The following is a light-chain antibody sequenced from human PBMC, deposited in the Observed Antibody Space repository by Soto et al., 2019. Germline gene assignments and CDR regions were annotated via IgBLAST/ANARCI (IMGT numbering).Light chain of an antibody. CDR2: EVS. CDR3: SSYTSGNTLYV. Sequence: QSALTQPASVSGSPGQSITISCTGTSSDVGGYKYVSWYQQHPGNAPKLMIYEVSNRPSGVSNRFSGSKSGNTASLTISGLQAEDEADYYCSSYTSGNTLYVFGTGTKLTVL. J-gene: IGLJ1*01. V-gene: IGLV2-14*01. CDR1: SSDVGGYKY.